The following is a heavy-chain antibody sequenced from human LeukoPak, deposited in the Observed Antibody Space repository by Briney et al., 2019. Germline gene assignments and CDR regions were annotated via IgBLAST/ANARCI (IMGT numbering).Heavy chain of an antibody. V-gene: IGHV1-46*04. CDR1: GYTFTSYY. CDR2: INPRGGST. CDR3: ARDLGEYWGFDY. D-gene: IGHD3-10*01. Sequence: ASVKVSCKASGYTFTSYYMHWVRQAPGQGLEWMGIINPRGGSTSYAQKLRGRVTMIRDTSTSTVYMELSSLRSGDTAVYYCARDLGEYWGFDYWGQGTLVTVSS. J-gene: IGHJ4*02.